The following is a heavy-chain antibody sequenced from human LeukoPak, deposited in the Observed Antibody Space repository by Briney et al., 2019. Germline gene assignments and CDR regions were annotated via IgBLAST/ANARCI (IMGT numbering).Heavy chain of an antibody. CDR3: ASGGYTIFGVVPGYYFDY. Sequence: SETLSLTCTVSGGSISSGSYYWSWIRQPAGKGLEWLGRIYTSGSTNYNPSLKSRVTISVDTSKNQFSLKLSSVTAADTAVYYCASGGYTIFGVVPGYYFDYWGQGTLVTVSS. CDR1: GGSISSGSYY. CDR2: IYTSGST. J-gene: IGHJ4*02. V-gene: IGHV4-61*02. D-gene: IGHD3-3*01.